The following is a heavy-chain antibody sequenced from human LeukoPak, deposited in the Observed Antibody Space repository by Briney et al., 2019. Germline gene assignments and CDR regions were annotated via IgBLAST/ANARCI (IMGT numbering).Heavy chain of an antibody. CDR2: IYYSGST. CDR3: ARGGGSDFDY. J-gene: IGHJ4*02. Sequence: PSGTLSLTCTVSGGSISSHYWSWIRQPPGKGLEWIGYIYYSGSTNYNPSLKSRVTISVDTSKNQFSLKLSSVTAADTAVYYCARGGGSDFDYWGQGTLVTVSS. D-gene: IGHD2-15*01. V-gene: IGHV4-59*11. CDR1: GGSISSHY.